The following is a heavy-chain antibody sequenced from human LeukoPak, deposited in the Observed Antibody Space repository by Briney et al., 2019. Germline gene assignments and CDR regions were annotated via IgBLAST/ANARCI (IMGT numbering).Heavy chain of an antibody. D-gene: IGHD1-26*01. CDR2: ISWSGGGT. V-gene: IGHV3-20*04. CDR1: GFTFDEYG. CDR3: AREFEWESTDGFDV. J-gene: IGHJ3*01. Sequence: GGSLRLSCAASGFTFDEYGMSWVRQAPGKGLEWVSGISWSGGGTGYADSVKGRFTISRDNAKNSLYLQTNSLRAEDTALYYCAREFEWESTDGFDVWGQGTMVTVSS.